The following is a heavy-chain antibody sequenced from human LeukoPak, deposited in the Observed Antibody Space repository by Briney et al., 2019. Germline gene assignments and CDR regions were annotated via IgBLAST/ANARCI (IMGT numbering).Heavy chain of an antibody. J-gene: IGHJ4*02. V-gene: IGHV4-34*01. CDR3: ARRGTAYDY. CDR2: INHSGST. D-gene: IGHD5-18*01. Sequence: KSSETLSLTCAVYGGSFSGYYWSWIRQPPGKGLEWIGEINHSGSTNYNPSLKSRVTISVDTSKNQFSLKLTSVTAADTAVYYCARRGTAYDYWDQGTLVTVSS. CDR1: GGSFSGYY.